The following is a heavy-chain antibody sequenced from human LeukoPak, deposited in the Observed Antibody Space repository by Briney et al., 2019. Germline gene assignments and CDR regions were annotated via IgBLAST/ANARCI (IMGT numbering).Heavy chain of an antibody. Sequence: ASVKVSCKASGYTFTSYGISWVRQAPGQGLEWMGWINTYNGHTNYAQKLQGRLTMTTDTSTSTAYMEVRSLRSDDTAAYYCARDPSITIFGVDARDFYWYGMDVWGQGTTVTVSS. CDR1: GYTFTSYG. CDR2: INTYNGHT. D-gene: IGHD3-3*01. CDR3: ARDPSITIFGVDARDFYWYGMDV. J-gene: IGHJ6*02. V-gene: IGHV1-18*01.